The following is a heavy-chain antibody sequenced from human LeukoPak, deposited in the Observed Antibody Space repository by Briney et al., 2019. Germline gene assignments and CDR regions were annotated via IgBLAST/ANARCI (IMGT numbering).Heavy chain of an antibody. CDR1: GGSFSGYY. CDR2: INHSGST. J-gene: IGHJ5*02. Sequence: SETLSLTCAVYGGSFSGYYWSWIRQPPGKGLEWIGEINHSGSTNYNPSLKSRATISVDTSKNQFSLKLSSVTAADTAVYYCARKKGPDGLNWFDPWGQGTLVTVSS. D-gene: IGHD5-24*01. V-gene: IGHV4-34*01. CDR3: ARKKGPDGLNWFDP.